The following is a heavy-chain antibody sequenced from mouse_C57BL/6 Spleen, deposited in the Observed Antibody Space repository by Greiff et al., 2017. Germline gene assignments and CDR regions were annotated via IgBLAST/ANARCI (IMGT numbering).Heavy chain of an antibody. CDR2: INPSNGGT. CDR3: ARSFIYYGYYGFAY. J-gene: IGHJ3*01. Sequence: QVQLQQPGTELVKPGASVKLSCKASGYTFTSYWMHWVKQRPGQGLEWIGNINPSNGGTNYNEKFKSKATLTVDKSSSTAYMQLRSLTSEDSAVDYCARSFIYYGYYGFAYWGQGTLVTVSA. D-gene: IGHD2-1*01. V-gene: IGHV1-53*01. CDR1: GYTFTSYW.